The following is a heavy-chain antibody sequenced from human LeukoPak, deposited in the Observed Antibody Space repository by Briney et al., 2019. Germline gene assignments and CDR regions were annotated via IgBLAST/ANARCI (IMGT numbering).Heavy chain of an antibody. Sequence: GGSLRLSCSASGFTFSDYDMNWVRQAPGKGLEWVSSISGLSTHIYYGDSVKGRFSISRDNAKNSVYLQMNSLGVGDTAIYYCGRAFPPLRTSSVGDLWGQGILVTVSS. J-gene: IGHJ4*02. CDR3: GRAFPPLRTSSVGDL. CDR1: GFTFSDYD. V-gene: IGHV3-69-1*02. D-gene: IGHD3-16*01. CDR2: ISGLSTHI.